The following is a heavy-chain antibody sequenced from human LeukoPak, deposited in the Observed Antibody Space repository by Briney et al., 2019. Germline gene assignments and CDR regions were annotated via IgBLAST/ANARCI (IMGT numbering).Heavy chain of an antibody. J-gene: IGHJ6*03. CDR3: ARGNSYMDV. CDR1: GFTFSSYS. Sequence: GGSLRLSCAASGFTFSSYSMNWVRQAPGKGLEWVSYISSSSSTIYYADSVKGRFTISRDNAKNSLYLQMNSLRAEDTAVYSCARGNSYMDVWGKGTTVTVSS. V-gene: IGHV3-48*01. CDR2: ISSSSSTI.